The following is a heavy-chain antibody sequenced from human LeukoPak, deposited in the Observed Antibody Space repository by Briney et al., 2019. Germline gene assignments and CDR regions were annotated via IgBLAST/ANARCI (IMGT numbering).Heavy chain of an antibody. V-gene: IGHV3-66*01. CDR3: AKELNSSGWSGIDY. Sequence: PGGSLRLSCAASGFTVSSNYMSWVRQAPGKGLEWVSVIYSGGSTYYADSVKGRFTISRDNSKNTLYLQMNSLRAEDTAVYYCAKELNSSGWSGIDYWGQGTLVTVSS. CDR2: IYSGGST. CDR1: GFTVSSNY. J-gene: IGHJ4*02. D-gene: IGHD6-19*01.